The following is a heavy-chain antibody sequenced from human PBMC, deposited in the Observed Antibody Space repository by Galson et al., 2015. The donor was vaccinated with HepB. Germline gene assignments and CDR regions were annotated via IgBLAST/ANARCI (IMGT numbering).Heavy chain of an antibody. CDR1: GYIFPSYD. V-gene: IGHV1-8*01. Sequence: SVKVSCKASGYIFPSYDINWVRQAPGQGLEWMGWMNPTSDKKGFAQKFQSRVTVTSNASISTANMELSSLTSDDTAVYYCARGVTIFGEDYFYYMDVWGTGTTVTVSS. CDR3: ARGVTIFGEDYFYYMDV. J-gene: IGHJ6*03. D-gene: IGHD3-3*01. CDR2: MNPTSDKK.